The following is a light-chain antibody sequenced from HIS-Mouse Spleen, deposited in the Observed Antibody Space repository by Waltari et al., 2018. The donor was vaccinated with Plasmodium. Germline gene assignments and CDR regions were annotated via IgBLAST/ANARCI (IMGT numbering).Light chain of an antibody. Sequence: QSALTQPASVSGSPGQSITISCTGTSSDVGSYNLVSWYQQHPGKAPNLMIYEGSKRPSGLPNRFSGSKSGNTASLTISGLQAEDEADYYCCSYAGSSTFVFGGGTKLTVL. J-gene: IGLJ3*02. CDR3: CSYAGSSTFV. CDR2: EGS. CDR1: SSDVGSYNL. V-gene: IGLV2-23*03.